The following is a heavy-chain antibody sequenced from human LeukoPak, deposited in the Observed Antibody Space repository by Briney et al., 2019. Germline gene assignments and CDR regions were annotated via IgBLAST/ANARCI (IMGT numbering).Heavy chain of an antibody. D-gene: IGHD3-22*01. CDR2: ISGSGGST. V-gene: IGHV3-23*01. J-gene: IGHJ4*02. Sequence: RAGGSLRLSCTCSGFTFGDYAMCWVRQAPGKGLEWVSSISGSGGSTYYVDSVKGRFTISRDNSKNTLYLQMNSLRAEDTAVYYCAKPPPYYYAGRIDYWGQGTLVTVSS. CDR1: GFTFGDYA. CDR3: AKPPPYYYAGRIDY.